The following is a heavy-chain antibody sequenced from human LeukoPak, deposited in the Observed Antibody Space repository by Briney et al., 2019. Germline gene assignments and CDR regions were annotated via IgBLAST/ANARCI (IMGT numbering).Heavy chain of an antibody. Sequence: SETLSLTCTVSVGSISSYYWTWIRQPPGKGLEWIGDIYITGSTNYNPYLKRRVTISVYTSKNQFSLRLSSVTAADTAVYYCARVRIGPTSYDASDVWGLGTMVTVSS. J-gene: IGHJ3*01. CDR3: ARVRIGPTSYDASDV. CDR2: IYITGST. CDR1: VGSISSYY. D-gene: IGHD1-26*01. V-gene: IGHV4-59*13.